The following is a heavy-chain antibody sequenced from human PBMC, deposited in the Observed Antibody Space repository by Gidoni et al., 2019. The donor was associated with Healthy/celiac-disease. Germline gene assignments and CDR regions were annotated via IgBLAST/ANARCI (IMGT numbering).Heavy chain of an antibody. CDR3: ARPGDYYDSSKSEIDY. CDR1: GGSISSSSYY. J-gene: IGHJ4*02. D-gene: IGHD3-22*01. Sequence: QLQLQESGPGLVKPSETLSLTCTVSGGSISSSSYYWGWIRQPPGKGLEWIGSIYYSGSTYYNPSLKSRVTISVDTSKNQFSLKLSSVTAADTAVYYCARPGDYYDSSKSEIDYWGQGTLVTVSS. V-gene: IGHV4-39*01. CDR2: IYYSGST.